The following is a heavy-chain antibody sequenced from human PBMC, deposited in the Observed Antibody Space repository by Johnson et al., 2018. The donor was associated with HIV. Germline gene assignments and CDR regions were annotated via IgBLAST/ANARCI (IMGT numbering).Heavy chain of an antibody. D-gene: IGHD3-10*02. CDR3: AKDLFTEREDDAFDI. J-gene: IGHJ3*02. CDR2: ISWNSGSI. Sequence: VQLVESEGGLVQPGRSLRLSCAASGFTFDDYAMHWVRQAPGKGLEWVSGISWNSGSIGHADSVKGRFTISRDNAKNSLSLQMNSLQAEDTALYYCAKDLFTEREDDAFDIWGQGTMVTVSS. CDR1: GFTFDDYA. V-gene: IGHV3-9*01.